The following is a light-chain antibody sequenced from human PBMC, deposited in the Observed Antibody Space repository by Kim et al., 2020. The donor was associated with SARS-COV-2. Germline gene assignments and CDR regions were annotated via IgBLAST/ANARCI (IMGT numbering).Light chain of an antibody. CDR1: QSISNA. CDR3: QQHNSYSRT. V-gene: IGKV1-17*01. J-gene: IGKJ1*01. CDR2: EAS. Sequence: DIQMTQSPSTLSAFVGDRVTITCRASQSISNALGWYQQKPGKAPKRLIYEASSLESGVPSRFSGSGSGTEFTLTISSLQPDDFATYSCQQHNSYSRTFGQGTKVDIK.